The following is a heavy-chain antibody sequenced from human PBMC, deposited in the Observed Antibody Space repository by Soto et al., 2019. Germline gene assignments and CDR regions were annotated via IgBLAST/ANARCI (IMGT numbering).Heavy chain of an antibody. V-gene: IGHV3-30*18. D-gene: IGHD6-13*01. CDR2: ISYDGSNK. CDR1: GFTFSSYG. Sequence: GALRLSCAASGFTFSSYGMHWVRQAPGKGLEWVAVISYDGSNKYYADSVKGRFTISRDNSKNTLYLQMNSLRAEDTAVYYCAKVYRSKSIAAADWFDPWGQGTLVTVSS. J-gene: IGHJ5*02. CDR3: AKVYRSKSIAAADWFDP.